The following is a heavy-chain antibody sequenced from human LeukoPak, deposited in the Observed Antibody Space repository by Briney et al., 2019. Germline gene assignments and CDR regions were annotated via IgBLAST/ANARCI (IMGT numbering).Heavy chain of an antibody. CDR3: AKAGYGSSWYRYYYYYMDV. J-gene: IGHJ6*03. Sequence: PGGSLRLSCAASGFTFDDYAVHWVRQAPGKGLEWVSLISGDGGSTYYADSVKGRFTISRDNSKNSLYLQMNSLRTEDTALYYCAKAGYGSSWYRYYYYYMDVWGKGTTVTVSS. D-gene: IGHD6-13*01. CDR1: GFTFDDYA. V-gene: IGHV3-43*02. CDR2: ISGDGGST.